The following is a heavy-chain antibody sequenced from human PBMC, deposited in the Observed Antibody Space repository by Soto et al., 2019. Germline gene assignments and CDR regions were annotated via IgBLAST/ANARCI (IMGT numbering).Heavy chain of an antibody. V-gene: IGHV4-39*01. J-gene: IGHJ5*02. CDR2: LFYSGST. CDR3: ASVAAAGGGTFNWFDP. D-gene: IGHD6-13*01. Sequence: QLQLQESGPGLVKPSETLSLTCTVSGGSISSSSYYWGWIRQPPGKGLEWIGSLFYSGSTYYNPALRGRLTISLGTSKNRFSLNLSSVAAAAPAVSYCASVAAAGGGTFNWFDPWGQGTLVTVSS. CDR1: GGSISSSSYY.